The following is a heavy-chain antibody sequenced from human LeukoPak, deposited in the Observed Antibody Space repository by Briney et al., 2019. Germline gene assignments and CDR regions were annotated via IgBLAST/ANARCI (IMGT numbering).Heavy chain of an antibody. CDR1: GGSISSYY. Sequence: SETQSLTCTVSGGSISSYYWSWIRQPPGKGLECIGYIYYSGSTNYNPSLKSRITISVVTSKNQFSLKLSSVTAADTAVYYCARRTYFYDSSGYYFDYWGQGTLVTVSS. J-gene: IGHJ4*02. CDR3: ARRTYFYDSSGYYFDY. CDR2: IYYSGST. D-gene: IGHD3-22*01. V-gene: IGHV4-59*01.